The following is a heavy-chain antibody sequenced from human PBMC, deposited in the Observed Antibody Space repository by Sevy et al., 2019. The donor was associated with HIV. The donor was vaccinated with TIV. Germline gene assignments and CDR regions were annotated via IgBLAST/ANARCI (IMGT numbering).Heavy chain of an antibody. V-gene: IGHV3-30-3*01. CDR1: GFPFSSHD. CDR3: ARAVPGTENFDY. D-gene: IGHD6-19*01. CDR2: VSHDGSTK. Sequence: GGSLRLSCVASGFPFSSHDMHWVRQAPGKGLEWVADVSHDGSTKFYADSVEGRFTISRDNSKNTLYLQIDSLRPEDTTIFYCARAVPGTENFDYWGRGTLVTVSS. J-gene: IGHJ4*02.